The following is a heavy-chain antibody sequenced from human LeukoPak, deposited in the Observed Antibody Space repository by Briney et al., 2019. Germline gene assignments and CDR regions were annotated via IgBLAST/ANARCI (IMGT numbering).Heavy chain of an antibody. D-gene: IGHD6-19*01. V-gene: IGHV3-66*02. CDR2: IYSGGST. J-gene: IGHJ4*02. CDR3: ARILDSAWGELGY. CDR1: GFTVSSNY. Sequence: GGSLRLSCVASGFTVSSNYMSWVRQAPGKGLEWVSVIYSGGSTYYADSVKGRFTISRDNSKNTLYLQMNSLRAEDTAVYYCARILDSAWGELGYWGQGTLVTVSS.